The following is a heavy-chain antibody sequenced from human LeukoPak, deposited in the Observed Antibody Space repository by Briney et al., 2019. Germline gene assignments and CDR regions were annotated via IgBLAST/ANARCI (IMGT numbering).Heavy chain of an antibody. CDR3: ARGEVGVGSTLFDY. D-gene: IGHD1-26*01. CDR1: GFTFNSYS. Sequence: GSLRLSCAASGFTFNSYSMNWVRQAPGKGLEWVSSISSGSSYIFYADSVKGRFTISRDNAKNSLYLQMNSLRAEDTAVYYCARGEVGVGSTLFDYWGQGTLVTVSS. J-gene: IGHJ4*02. V-gene: IGHV3-21*01. CDR2: ISSGSSYI.